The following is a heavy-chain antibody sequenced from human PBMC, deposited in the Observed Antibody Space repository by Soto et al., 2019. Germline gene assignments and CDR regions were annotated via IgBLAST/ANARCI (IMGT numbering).Heavy chain of an antibody. D-gene: IGHD2-21*01. Sequence: LSLTCTVSGGSVNTNYWTWIRQPPGRGPQWIGNIDYSGRPHYNPSLKSRVSMSIDISKNKFSLRLNSVTTADTAVYYCARGRKDIVGPPDVFDVWGQGTMVTVSS. CDR2: IDYSGRP. CDR1: GGSVNTNY. V-gene: IGHV4-59*02. CDR3: ARGRKDIVGPPDVFDV. J-gene: IGHJ3*01.